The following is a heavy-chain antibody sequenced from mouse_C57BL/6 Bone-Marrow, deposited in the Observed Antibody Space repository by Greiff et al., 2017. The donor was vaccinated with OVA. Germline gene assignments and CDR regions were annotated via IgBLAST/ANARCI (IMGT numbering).Heavy chain of an antibody. D-gene: IGHD1-1*01. CDR1: GYAFTNYL. CDR2: INPGSGGT. J-gene: IGHJ4*01. CDR3: AGDYYGSSGWYALGC. V-gene: IGHV1-54*01. Sequence: QVQLQQSGAELVRPGASVKVSCKASGYAFTNYLIEWVKQRPGQGLEWIGVINPGSGGTNYNEKFKGKATLTADKSSSTAYMQLSSLTSEDSAVYFCAGDYYGSSGWYALGCWGQGASVTV.